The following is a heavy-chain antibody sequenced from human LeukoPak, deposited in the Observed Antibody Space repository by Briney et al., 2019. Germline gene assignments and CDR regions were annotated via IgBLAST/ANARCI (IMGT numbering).Heavy chain of an antibody. CDR1: GGTFSSYA. J-gene: IGHJ4*02. CDR2: IIPIFGTA. Sequence: SVKVSCKASGGTFSSYAISWVRQAPGQGLEWMGGIIPIFGTANYAQKFQGRVTITADKSTSTAYMELSSLRSEDTAVYYCARAEAAAHNLIFDYWGRGTLVTVSS. D-gene: IGHD6-13*01. V-gene: IGHV1-69*06. CDR3: ARAEAAAHNLIFDY.